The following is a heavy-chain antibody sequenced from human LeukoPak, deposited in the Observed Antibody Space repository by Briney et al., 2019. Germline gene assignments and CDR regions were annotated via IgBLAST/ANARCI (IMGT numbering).Heavy chain of an antibody. Sequence: GSLRLSCAASGFTFSSYAMHWVRQAPGKGLEWVAVISYDGSNKYYADSVKGRFTISRDNSKNTLYLQMNSLRAEDTAVYYCARDIVVVPAASRGYFDYWGQGTLVTVSS. D-gene: IGHD2-2*01. CDR2: ISYDGSNK. J-gene: IGHJ4*02. CDR1: GFTFSSYA. V-gene: IGHV3-30-3*01. CDR3: ARDIVVVPAASRGYFDY.